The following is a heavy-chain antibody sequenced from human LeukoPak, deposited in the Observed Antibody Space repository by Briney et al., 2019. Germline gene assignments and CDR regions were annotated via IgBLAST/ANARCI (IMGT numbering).Heavy chain of an antibody. CDR1: RYLFTSYW. CDR2: IDPSDSYT. J-gene: IGHJ4*02. CDR3: ARTESTSWYWFDY. Sequence: GASLQISCKCSRYLFTSYWISWVRQMPGKGLEGVGSIDPSDSYTSYSPSFQGHVTISADKSISTAYLQWSSLKASDTAMYYCARTESTSWYWFDYWGQGTLVTVSS. D-gene: IGHD2-8*02. V-gene: IGHV5-10-1*01.